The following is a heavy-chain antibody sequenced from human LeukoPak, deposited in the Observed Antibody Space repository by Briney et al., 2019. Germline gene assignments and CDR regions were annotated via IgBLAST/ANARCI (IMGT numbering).Heavy chain of an antibody. V-gene: IGHV3-30*04. Sequence: PGGSLRLSCAASGFTFSSYAMHWVRQAPGKGLEWVAVISYDGSNKYYADSVKGRFTISRDNSKNTLYLQMNSLRAEDTAVYYCAKPIELVGAGGFDYWGQGTLVTVSS. D-gene: IGHD1-26*01. J-gene: IGHJ4*02. CDR3: AKPIELVGAGGFDY. CDR2: ISYDGSNK. CDR1: GFTFSSYA.